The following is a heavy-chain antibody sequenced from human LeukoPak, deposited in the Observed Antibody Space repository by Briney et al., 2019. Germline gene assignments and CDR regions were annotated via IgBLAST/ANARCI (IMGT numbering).Heavy chain of an antibody. CDR2: INPNSGGT. V-gene: IGHV1-2*06. D-gene: IGHD2-15*01. Sequence: ASVKVSCKASGYTFTGYYMLGVRQAPGKGLEWMGRINPNSGGTNYAQKFQGRVTMTRDTSIRTAYMELSRLRSDDPAVYYCASYSGGPFDYWGQGTLVTVSS. J-gene: IGHJ4*02. CDR3: ASYSGGPFDY. CDR1: GYTFTGYY.